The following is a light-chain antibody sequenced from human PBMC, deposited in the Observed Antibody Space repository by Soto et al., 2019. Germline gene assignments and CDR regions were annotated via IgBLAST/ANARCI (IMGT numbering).Light chain of an antibody. V-gene: IGKV3D-15*01. CDR1: QSVNSN. CDR3: QQYTQWPIT. Sequence: EVVMTQSPATLSVSPGEGATLSCRASQSVNSNYLARYQQKPGQAPRLLIYGISTRATGIPDRFSASGSGTEFTLTIRSLQPEDFAVYYCQQYTQWPITFGQGTRLEIK. J-gene: IGKJ5*01. CDR2: GIS.